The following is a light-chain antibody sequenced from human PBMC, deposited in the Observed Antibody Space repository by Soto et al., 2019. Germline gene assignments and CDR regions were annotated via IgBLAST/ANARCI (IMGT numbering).Light chain of an antibody. J-gene: IGKJ1*01. CDR2: KAS. CDR3: QHYNSSSEA. V-gene: IGKV1-5*03. CDR1: QTISSW. Sequence: DIQMTQSPSTLSGSVGDRVTITCRASQTISSWLAWYQQKPGKAPKLLIYKASTLKSVVPSRFSGSGSGTEFTLTISSRHPDDFATYYCQHYNSSSEAFGQGTQVELK.